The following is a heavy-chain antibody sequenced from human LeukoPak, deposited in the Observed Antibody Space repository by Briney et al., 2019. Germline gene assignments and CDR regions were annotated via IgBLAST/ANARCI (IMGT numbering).Heavy chain of an antibody. Sequence: GASVKVSCKASGYTFTGYYMHWVRQAPGQGLEWMGWINPNSGGTNYAQKFQGRVTMTRDTSISTAYMELSRLRSDDTAVYYCAREIVVAVAAGDAFDIWGQGTMVTVSS. CDR2: INPNSGGT. CDR1: GYTFTGYY. D-gene: IGHD2-15*01. J-gene: IGHJ3*02. V-gene: IGHV1-2*02. CDR3: AREIVVAVAAGDAFDI.